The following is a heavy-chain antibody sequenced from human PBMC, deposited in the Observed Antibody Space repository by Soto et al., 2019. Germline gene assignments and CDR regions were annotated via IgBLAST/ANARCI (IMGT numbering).Heavy chain of an antibody. J-gene: IGHJ3*02. V-gene: IGHV3-48*02. CDR3: VRDSGWAFDI. CDR1: GFSFSSYS. D-gene: IGHD6-19*01. CDR2: LSSSKTYI. Sequence: EVQLVESGGDLVQPGQSLRLACPASGFSFSSYSMNCVRQAPGMGLEWISYLSSSKTYIWYADSVKGRFTISRDNAKNSLSLQMNSLRDEDTAVYYCVRDSGWAFDIWGLGTMVTVSS.